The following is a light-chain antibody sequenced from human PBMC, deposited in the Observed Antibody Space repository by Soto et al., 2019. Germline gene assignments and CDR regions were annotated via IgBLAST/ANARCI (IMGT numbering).Light chain of an antibody. CDR2: EVS. V-gene: IGLV2-14*01. Sequence: QSALTQPASVSGSPGQSITISCTGTSSDVGGYNSVSWYQQHPGKAPKLMIYEVSNRPSGVSNRFSGSKSGNTAPLTISGLQAEDEADYYCSSYTTSSTLLYVFGTGTKVTV. J-gene: IGLJ1*01. CDR3: SSYTTSSTLLYV. CDR1: SSDVGGYNS.